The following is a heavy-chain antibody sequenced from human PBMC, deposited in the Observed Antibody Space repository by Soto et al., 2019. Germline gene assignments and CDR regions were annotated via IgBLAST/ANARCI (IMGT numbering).Heavy chain of an antibody. CDR2: IGHSGIT. CDR1: GGSFSGYY. Sequence: QVQLQQWGAGLLKPSETLSVTCAVYGGSFSGYYWSWIRQPPGKGLGWIGEIGHSGITNYNPSLESRVTISEEASNNQSAQKLNSVTAADTAVYYCARHGGYYFDYWGQGAPVTVSS. V-gene: IGHV4-34*01. J-gene: IGHJ4*02. CDR3: ARHGGYYFDY. D-gene: IGHD3-16*01.